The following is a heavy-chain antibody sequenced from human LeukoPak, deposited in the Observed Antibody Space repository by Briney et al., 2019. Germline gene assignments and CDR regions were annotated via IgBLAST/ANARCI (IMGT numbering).Heavy chain of an antibody. CDR2: VFGSGGNT. V-gene: IGHV3-23*01. Sequence: PGGSLRLSCAASGFTFSSYALNWVRQAPGKGLEWVSAVFGSGGNTYYADSVKGRFTISRENSNNTLHLQMSSLRAEDAAIYYCAKGALGTFYSHFDSWGQGTLVTVSS. D-gene: IGHD3-10*01. CDR3: AKGALGTFYSHFDS. J-gene: IGHJ4*02. CDR1: GFTFSSYA.